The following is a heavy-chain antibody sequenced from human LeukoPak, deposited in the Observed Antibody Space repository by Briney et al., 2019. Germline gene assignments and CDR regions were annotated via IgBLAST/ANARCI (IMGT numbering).Heavy chain of an antibody. V-gene: IGHV5-51*01. CDR3: ACRDYGSTWFDP. J-gene: IGHJ5*02. CDR1: GYSLATYW. D-gene: IGHD4/OR15-4a*01. Sequence: KFGESLKISCKGFGYSLATYWIGWVRQMPGKGLEWMGIIHPADSTTLYSSSFQGQVFISADKSTGTVYLQWSSLKASDSAIYYCACRDYGSTWFDPWGQGTLVTVSS. CDR2: IHPADSTT.